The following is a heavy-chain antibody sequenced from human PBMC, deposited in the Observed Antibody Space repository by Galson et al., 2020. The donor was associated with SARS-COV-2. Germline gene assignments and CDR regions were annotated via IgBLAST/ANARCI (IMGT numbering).Heavy chain of an antibody. CDR1: GFTLSDYY. CDR2: ISSSSSYT. Sequence: GGSLRLSCAASGFTLSDYYLSWIRQAPGKGLEWVSYISSSSSYTNYADSVKGRFTISRDNAKNSLYLQMNSLRAEDTAVYYCARLSNPPSQYYFDYWGQGTLVTVSS. CDR3: ARLSNPPSQYYFDY. D-gene: IGHD4-4*01. J-gene: IGHJ4*02. V-gene: IGHV3-11*06.